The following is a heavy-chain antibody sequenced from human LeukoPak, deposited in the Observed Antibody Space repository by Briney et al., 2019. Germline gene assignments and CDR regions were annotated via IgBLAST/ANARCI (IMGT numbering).Heavy chain of an antibody. CDR2: ISGSGVTT. J-gene: IGHJ4*02. V-gene: IGHV3-23*01. CDR3: AKLPLSGNFDY. CDR1: GFTFSTYT. Sequence: GGSLRLSCAASGFTFSTYTLSWVRQTPGKGLEWVSIISGSGVTTYYADSVEGRFIISRDNSKNTLYLQMYSLRAEDTAIYYCAKLPLSGNFDYWGQETLVTVVS. D-gene: IGHD2/OR15-2a*01.